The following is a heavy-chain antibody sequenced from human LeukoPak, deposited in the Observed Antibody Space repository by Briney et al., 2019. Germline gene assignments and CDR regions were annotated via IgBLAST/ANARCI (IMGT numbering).Heavy chain of an antibody. CDR3: ARESGSYYYYYYMDV. D-gene: IGHD1-26*01. J-gene: IGHJ6*03. CDR1: GFTFSSYS. Sequence: GGSLRLSCAASGFTFSSYSMNWVRQAPGKGLEWVSSISSSSSYIYYADSVKGRFTISRDNAKNSLYLQMNSLRAEDTAVYYCARESGSYYYYYYMDVWGKGTTVTASS. V-gene: IGHV3-21*01. CDR2: ISSSSSYI.